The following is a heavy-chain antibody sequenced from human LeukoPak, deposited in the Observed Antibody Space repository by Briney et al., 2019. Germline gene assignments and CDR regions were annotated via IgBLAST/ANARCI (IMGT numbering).Heavy chain of an antibody. Sequence: PGGSLRLSCAASGFTFSSYAMHWVCQAPGKGLEWVAVISYDGSNKYYADSVKGRFAISRDTSKNTLYLQVNSLRGEDTAVYYCARAGGGHFFYGMDVWGQGTTVTVSS. CDR1: GFTFSSYA. CDR2: ISYDGSNK. V-gene: IGHV3-30*09. J-gene: IGHJ6*02. D-gene: IGHD3-16*01. CDR3: ARAGGGHFFYGMDV.